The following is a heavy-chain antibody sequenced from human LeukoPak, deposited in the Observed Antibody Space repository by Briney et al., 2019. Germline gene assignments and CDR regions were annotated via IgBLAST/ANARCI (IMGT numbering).Heavy chain of an antibody. J-gene: IGHJ6*02. Sequence: GGSLRLSCAASGFTFSSYDMHWVRQAPGKGLEWLSVIYNGDTTYYADSVKGRFTISGDNSGNTVNLQMNSLRAEDTAVYYCARAPPYYYDSRGYHYERGNYFYGMDVWGRGTTVIVSS. CDR2: IYNGDTT. CDR1: GFTFSSYD. CDR3: ARAPPYYYDSRGYHYERGNYFYGMDV. V-gene: IGHV3-53*01. D-gene: IGHD3-22*01.